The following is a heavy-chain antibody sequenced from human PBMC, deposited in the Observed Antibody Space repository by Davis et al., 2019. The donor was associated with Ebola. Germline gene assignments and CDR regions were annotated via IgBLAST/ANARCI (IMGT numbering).Heavy chain of an antibody. J-gene: IGHJ4*02. Sequence: PGGSLRLSCAASGFSFDNAWMSWVRQAPGQGLEWVARIKSNSDGGTVHYAAPVRERFTISRDDSKDMLYLQMDSLKTEDTALYYCVTDRRGFTVPQQFDHWGQGTLVTVSS. CDR3: VTDRRGFTVPQQFDH. D-gene: IGHD3-22*01. CDR1: GFSFDNAW. CDR2: IKSNSDGGTV. V-gene: IGHV3-15*01.